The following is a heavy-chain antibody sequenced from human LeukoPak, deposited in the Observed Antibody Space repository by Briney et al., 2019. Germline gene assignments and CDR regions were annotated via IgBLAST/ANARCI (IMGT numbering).Heavy chain of an antibody. V-gene: IGHV3-23*01. CDR2: ISGSGAST. CDR3: AKAPPSMHSSGYYFDFHYYYMDV. J-gene: IGHJ6*03. CDR1: GFTFSSYA. Sequence: PGGSLRLSCAASGFTFSSYAVSWVRQAPGKGLEWVSSISGSGASTYYADSVKGRFTIPRDNSKNTLYLQMNSLRAEDTAVYYCAKAPPSMHSSGYYFDFHYYYMDVWGKGTTVTVSS. D-gene: IGHD3-22*01.